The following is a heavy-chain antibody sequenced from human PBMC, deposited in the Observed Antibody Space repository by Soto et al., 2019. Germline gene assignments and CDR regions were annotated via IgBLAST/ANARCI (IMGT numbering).Heavy chain of an antibody. Sequence: PSETLSLTCTVSGGSISSYYWSWIRQPPGKGLEWIGYIYYSGSTNYNPSLKSRVTISVDTSKNQFSLKLSSVTAADTAVYYCARTVKYYYYMDVWGKGTTVTVSS. CDR1: GGSISSYY. D-gene: IGHD3-16*02. CDR2: IYYSGST. V-gene: IGHV4-59*01. J-gene: IGHJ6*03. CDR3: ARTVKYYYYMDV.